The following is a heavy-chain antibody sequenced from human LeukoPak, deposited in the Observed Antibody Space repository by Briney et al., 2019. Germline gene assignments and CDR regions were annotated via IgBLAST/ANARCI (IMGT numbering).Heavy chain of an antibody. CDR1: GGSFSGYY. V-gene: IGHV4-34*01. CDR2: INHSGST. Sequence: SETLSLTCAVYGGSFSGYYWSWIRQPPGKGLEWIGEINHSGSTNYNPSLKSRVTISVDTSKNQFSLKLSSVTAADTAVYYRARGRAAGEFDYWGQGTLVTVSS. CDR3: ARGRAAGEFDY. D-gene: IGHD6-19*01. J-gene: IGHJ4*02.